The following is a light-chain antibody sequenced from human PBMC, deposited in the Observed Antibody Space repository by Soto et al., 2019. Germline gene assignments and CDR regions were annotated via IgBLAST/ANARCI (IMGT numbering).Light chain of an antibody. CDR2: GAS. J-gene: IGKJ1*01. CDR3: QQYNNWPWT. V-gene: IGKV3D-15*01. CDR1: QSVRYN. Sequence: EVGMTQFPVTLSVSPGESATLSCRTSQSVRYNLAWYQQRPGQSPRLLIYGASSRATGIPARFSGSGSGTDFTLTVSSLQSEDFAVYYCQQYNNWPWTFGQGTKVDIK.